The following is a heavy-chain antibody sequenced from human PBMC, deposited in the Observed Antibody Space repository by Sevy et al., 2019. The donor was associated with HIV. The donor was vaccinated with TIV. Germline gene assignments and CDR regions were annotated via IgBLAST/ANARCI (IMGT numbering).Heavy chain of an antibody. J-gene: IGHJ4*02. CDR2: MNPKSGNT. V-gene: IGHV1-8*02. D-gene: IGHD6-19*01. CDR3: TRGRGWTGQLDS. CDR1: GDTFTSHD. Sequence: ASVKVSCKATGDTFTSHDINWVRQATGQGLEWMGWMNPKSGNTGYAQTFRGRLTMTRDISITTAYMELKSLTYADTAVYWCTRGRGWTGQLDSWGQGVLVTVSS.